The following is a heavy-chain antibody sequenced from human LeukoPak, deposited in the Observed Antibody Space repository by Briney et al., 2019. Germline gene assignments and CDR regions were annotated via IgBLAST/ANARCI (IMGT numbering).Heavy chain of an antibody. CDR1: GYTFTSYD. V-gene: IGHV1-8*01. D-gene: IGHD6-13*01. Sequence: ASVKVSCKASGYTFTSYDINWVRQATGQGLEWMGWMNPNSGNTGYAQKFQGRVTMTRNTSISTAYMELSSLRSEDTAVYYCARSDSSSWRDAFGIWGQGTMVTVSS. CDR3: ARSDSSSWRDAFGI. J-gene: IGHJ3*02. CDR2: MNPNSGNT.